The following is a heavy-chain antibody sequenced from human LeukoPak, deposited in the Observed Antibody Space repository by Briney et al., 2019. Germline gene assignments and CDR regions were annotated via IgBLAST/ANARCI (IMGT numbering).Heavy chain of an antibody. CDR3: ARRAATQGY. CDR1: GGSFSDYY. CDR2: INHSGST. D-gene: IGHD6-25*01. V-gene: IGHV4-34*01. J-gene: IGHJ4*02. Sequence: SGTLSLTCAVYGGSFSDYYWSWIRQPPGKGLEWIGEINHSGSTNYNPSLKSRVTISVDTSKNQFSLRLSSVTAADTAVYYCARRAATQGYWGQGTLVTVSS.